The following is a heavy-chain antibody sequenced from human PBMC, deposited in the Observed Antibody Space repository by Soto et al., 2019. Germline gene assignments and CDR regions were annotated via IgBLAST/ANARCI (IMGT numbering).Heavy chain of an antibody. J-gene: IGHJ6*02. V-gene: IGHV1-3*01. CDR2: INAGNGNT. D-gene: IGHD4-17*01. Sequence: QVQLVQSGAEVKKPGASLKVSCKASGYTFTSYAMHWVRQAPGQRLEGMGWINAGNGNTKYSKKFQGRVTITRDTSASTAYMELSSLRSEDTAVYYCARGGDYANPLYYYYGMDVWGQGTTVTVSS. CDR3: ARGGDYANPLYYYYGMDV. CDR1: GYTFTSYA.